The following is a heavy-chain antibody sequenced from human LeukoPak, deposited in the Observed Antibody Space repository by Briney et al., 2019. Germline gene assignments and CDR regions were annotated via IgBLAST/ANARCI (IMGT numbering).Heavy chain of an antibody. D-gene: IGHD2-8*01. J-gene: IGHJ3*01. CDR2: INPNSGST. CDR1: GYTFTSYY. Sequence: EASVKVSCKASGYTFTSYYMHWFRQAPGQGLEWMGWINPNSGSTKYAQKFQARVTMTRATSITTAYLDLSRLTSDDTALYYCARESPMTTNYAADVWGQGTMVTVSS. CDR3: ARESPMTTNYAADV. V-gene: IGHV1-2*02.